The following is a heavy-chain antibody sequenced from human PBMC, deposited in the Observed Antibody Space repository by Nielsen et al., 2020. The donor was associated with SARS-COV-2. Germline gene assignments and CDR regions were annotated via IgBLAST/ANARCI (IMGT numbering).Heavy chain of an antibody. D-gene: IGHD1-14*01. V-gene: IGHV3-23*01. J-gene: IGHJ4*02. Sequence: GEFLKISCTVSGFTFGTYTISWVRQPPGKGLQWVAGILGSGAATFYADSVKGRFTVSRDNSMNTVYLEMSRLRSEDTALYFCAKDRIPDGLWEIDYWGQGTRVTVSS. CDR3: AKDRIPDGLWEIDY. CDR1: GFTFGTYT. CDR2: ILGSGAAT.